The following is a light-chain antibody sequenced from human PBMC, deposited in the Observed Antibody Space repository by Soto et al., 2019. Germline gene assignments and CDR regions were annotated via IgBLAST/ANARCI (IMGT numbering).Light chain of an antibody. CDR1: SNDIGLYDF. CDR3: ISYTSDDVRYV. J-gene: IGLJ1*01. V-gene: IGLV2-14*01. CDR2: EVG. Sequence: QSALTQPISVSGSPGQSITISCTGNSNDIGLYDFVSWYQHHPGRAPKLIVSEVGHRPSGISNRFSGSKSGNTASLTISGLQSEDEADYYCISYTSDDVRYVFGTGTKVTVL.